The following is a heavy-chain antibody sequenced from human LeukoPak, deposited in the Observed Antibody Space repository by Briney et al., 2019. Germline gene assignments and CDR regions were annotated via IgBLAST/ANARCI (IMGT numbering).Heavy chain of an antibody. Sequence: ASVKVSCKASGDTFTTDYIHWVRQGPGQGPEWMGVSNPSGGSTTNAQKFQGRVTMTRDTSTSTVYMELSSLRSEDTAIYYCARGGWGSADAFDIWGQGTMVTVSS. CDR2: SNPSGGST. D-gene: IGHD7-27*01. J-gene: IGHJ3*02. CDR3: ARGGWGSADAFDI. V-gene: IGHV1-46*01. CDR1: GDTFTTDY.